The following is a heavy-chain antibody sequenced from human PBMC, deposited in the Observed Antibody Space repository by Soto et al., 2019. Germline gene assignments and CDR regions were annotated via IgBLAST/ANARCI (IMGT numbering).Heavy chain of an antibody. Sequence: PSETLSLTCTVSGGSISSGGYYWSWIRQHPGKGLEWIGYIYYSGSTYYNPSLKSRVTISVDTSKNQFSLKLSSVTAADTAVYYCARAIPIVVVPAARSGHFDYWGQGTLVTVSS. D-gene: IGHD2-2*01. CDR2: IYYSGST. V-gene: IGHV4-31*03. CDR1: GGSISSGGYY. CDR3: ARAIPIVVVPAARSGHFDY. J-gene: IGHJ4*02.